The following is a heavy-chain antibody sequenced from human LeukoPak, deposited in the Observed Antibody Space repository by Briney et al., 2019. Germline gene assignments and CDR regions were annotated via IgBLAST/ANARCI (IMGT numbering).Heavy chain of an antibody. Sequence: SETLSLTCTVSGDSISSSSYYWTWIRQPAGKGLEWIGRIYTSSGSTNYNPSLKSRVIISMDTSKNYIALRLNSVTAADTAVYYCARHRSVTYDAFDIWGQGTMVTVSS. D-gene: IGHD3-3*01. CDR3: ARHRSVTYDAFDI. J-gene: IGHJ3*02. CDR1: GDSISSSSYY. CDR2: IYTSSGST. V-gene: IGHV4-61*02.